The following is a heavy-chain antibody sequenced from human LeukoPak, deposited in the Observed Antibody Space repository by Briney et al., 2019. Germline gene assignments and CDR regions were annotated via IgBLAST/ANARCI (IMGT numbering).Heavy chain of an antibody. CDR1: GGSFSGYY. CDR3: ARAYSSSWSYNWFDP. V-gene: IGHV4-34*01. CDR2: INHSGST. J-gene: IGHJ5*02. Sequence: SGTLSLTCAVYGGSFSGYYWSWIRQPPGKGLEWIGEINHSGSTNYNPSLKSRVTISVDTSKNQFSLKLSSVTAADTAVYYCARAYSSSWSYNWFDPWGQGTLVTVSS. D-gene: IGHD6-13*01.